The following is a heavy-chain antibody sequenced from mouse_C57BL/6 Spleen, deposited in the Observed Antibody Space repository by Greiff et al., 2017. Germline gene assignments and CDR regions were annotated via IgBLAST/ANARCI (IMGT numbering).Heavy chain of an antibody. Sequence: QVQLQQPGPELVKPGASVKLSCKASGYTFTSYWIHWVKQRPGQGLEWIGNINPSNNNTDYNEKFKSKATLTVDKSSSTAYLQLSSLTSEDSAVYYWARIYDGYGGFAYWGQGTLVTVSA. CDR3: ARIYDGYGGFAY. V-gene: IGHV1-53*01. CDR2: INPSNNNT. J-gene: IGHJ3*01. D-gene: IGHD2-2*01. CDR1: GYTFTSYW.